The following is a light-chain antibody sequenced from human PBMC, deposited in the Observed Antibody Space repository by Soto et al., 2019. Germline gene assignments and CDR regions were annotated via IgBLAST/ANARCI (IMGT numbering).Light chain of an antibody. J-gene: IGLJ2*01. CDR3: SSYTSSSVV. CDR1: SSDVGGYNY. CDR2: EVS. V-gene: IGLV2-14*01. Sequence: QSALTQPASVSGSPGQSITISCTGNSSDVGGYNYVSWYQQHPGKAPKLMIYEVSNRPSGVSNRFSGSKSGNTASLTISGLQSEDEADYDCSSYTSSSVVFGGGTKLTVL.